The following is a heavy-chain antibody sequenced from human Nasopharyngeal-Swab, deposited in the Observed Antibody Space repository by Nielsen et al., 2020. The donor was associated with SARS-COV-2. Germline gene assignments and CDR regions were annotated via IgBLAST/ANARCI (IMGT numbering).Heavy chain of an antibody. CDR3: ARAWYYYDSSGYETEYYFDY. CDR2: INPSGGST. D-gene: IGHD3-22*01. V-gene: IGHV1-46*01. Sequence: ASVKVSCKASGYTFTSYYMHWVRQAPGQGLEWMGIINPSGGSTSYAQKFQGRVTMTRDTSTSTVYMELSSLRSEDTAVYYCARAWYYYDSSGYETEYYFDYWGQGTLVTVSS. J-gene: IGHJ4*02. CDR1: GYTFTSYY.